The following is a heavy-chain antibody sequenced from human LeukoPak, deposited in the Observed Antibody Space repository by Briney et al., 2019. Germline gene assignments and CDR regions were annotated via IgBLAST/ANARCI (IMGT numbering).Heavy chain of an antibody. CDR3: AIGGARYCSSTSCPLLDY. CDR1: GGSFSGYY. D-gene: IGHD2-2*01. CDR2: INHSGST. V-gene: IGHV4-34*01. Sequence: SETLSLTCAVYGGSFSGYYWSCIRQPPGKGLEWIGEINHSGSTNYNPSLKSRVTISVDTSKNQFSLKLSSVTAADTAVYYSAIGGARYCSSTSCPLLDYWGQGTLVTVSS. J-gene: IGHJ4*02.